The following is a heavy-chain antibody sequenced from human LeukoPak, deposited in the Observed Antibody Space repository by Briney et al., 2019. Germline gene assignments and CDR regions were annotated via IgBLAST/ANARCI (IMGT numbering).Heavy chain of an antibody. J-gene: IGHJ4*02. Sequence: GRSLRLSCAVSGFTLTSNGMHWVRHAPPKGMGWGAFIRYDGSNKYYADSVKGRFTISRDNSKNTLYLQINSLRAEDTAVYYCARDVEERWLPRLDYWGEGTLVTVSS. CDR3: ARDVEERWLPRLDY. D-gene: IGHD5-24*01. CDR2: IRYDGSNK. V-gene: IGHV3-33*01. CDR1: GFTLTSNG.